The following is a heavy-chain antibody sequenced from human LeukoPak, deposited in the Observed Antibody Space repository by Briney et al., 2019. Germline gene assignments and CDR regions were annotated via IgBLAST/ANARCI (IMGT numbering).Heavy chain of an antibody. CDR1: GFTVSSNY. CDR3: ARAPGYCSGGSCYKYYYGMDV. D-gene: IGHD2-15*01. J-gene: IGHJ6*02. CDR2: IYSGGST. V-gene: IGHV3-66*01. Sequence: GGSLRLSCAASGFTVSSNYMSWVRQAPGKGLEWVSVIYSGGSTYYADSVKGRFTISRDNSKNTLYLQRNSLRAEDTAVYYCARAPGYCSGGSCYKYYYGMDVWGQGTTVTVSS.